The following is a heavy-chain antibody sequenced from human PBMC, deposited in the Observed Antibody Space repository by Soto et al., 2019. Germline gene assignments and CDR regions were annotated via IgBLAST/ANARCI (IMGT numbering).Heavy chain of an antibody. CDR2: INPNSGGT. V-gene: IGHV1-2*04. D-gene: IGHD3-22*01. CDR1: GYTFTGYY. Sequence: ASVKVSCKASGYTFTGYYMHWVRQAPGQGLEWMGWINPNSGGTNYAQKFQGWVTMTRDTSISTAYMELSRLRSDDTAVYYCARGTLFYDSSGYYPYYFDYWGQGTLVTVSS. J-gene: IGHJ4*02. CDR3: ARGTLFYDSSGYYPYYFDY.